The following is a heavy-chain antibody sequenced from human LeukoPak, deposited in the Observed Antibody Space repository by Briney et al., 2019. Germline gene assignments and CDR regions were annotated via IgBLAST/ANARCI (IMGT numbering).Heavy chain of an antibody. D-gene: IGHD4-17*01. J-gene: IGHJ3*02. CDR1: GFIFSSHW. Sequence: GGSLRLSCAASGFIFSSHWMTWVRQAPGRGLEWVAIIKQDGSEKFYVDSVKGRFTISRDNAKNLPYLQMNSLRAEDTAMYYCAAEGYGDYGDAFDIWGQGTMVTVSS. CDR3: AAEGYGDYGDAFDI. CDR2: IKQDGSEK. V-gene: IGHV3-7*03.